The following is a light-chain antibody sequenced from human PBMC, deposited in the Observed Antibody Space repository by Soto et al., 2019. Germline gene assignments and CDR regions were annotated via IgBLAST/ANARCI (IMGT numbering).Light chain of an antibody. CDR3: AKYNSAPWT. V-gene: IGKV1-27*01. Sequence: DIQMTQSPSSLSASVGDRVTITCRASQGISNYLAWYQQKPVKVPTLLIYAASTLQSGVPSRFSGSGSGTAFTLTISSLQPEDVETYYCAKYNSAPWTFGQGTNVEIK. J-gene: IGKJ1*01. CDR2: AAS. CDR1: QGISNY.